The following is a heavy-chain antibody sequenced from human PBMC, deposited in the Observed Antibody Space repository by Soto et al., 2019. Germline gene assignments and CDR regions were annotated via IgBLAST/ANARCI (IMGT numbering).Heavy chain of an antibody. J-gene: IGHJ4*02. V-gene: IGHV4-34*01. Sequence: PSETLSLTCAVSGGSFSGYIWTWIRQTPGKGLQWIGQINHSGSSIYNPSLKNRVTISTMSNNRFSLELSSVTAADTAVYYCTRGLFGGSSYSGSWYYFDSWGQGTMVTVSS. CDR2: INHSGSS. CDR1: GGSFSGYI. CDR3: TRGLFGGSSYSGSWYYFDS. D-gene: IGHD2-15*01.